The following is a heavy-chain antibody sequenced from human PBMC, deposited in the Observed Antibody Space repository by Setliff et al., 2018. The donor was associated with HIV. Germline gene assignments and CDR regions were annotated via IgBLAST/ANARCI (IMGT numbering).Heavy chain of an antibody. D-gene: IGHD3-9*01. CDR2: IHYSGIT. Sequence: PSETLSLTCTVSRDSINGHWWSWIRQPPGKGLEWTGSIHYSGITHYNPSLKSRLTLSVDTSKNQVSLKLTSVTAADTAVYYCARYKCINFACVGFDIWGQGTVVTVSS. CDR3: ARYKCINFACVGFDI. CDR1: RDSINGHW. J-gene: IGHJ3*02. V-gene: IGHV4-59*11.